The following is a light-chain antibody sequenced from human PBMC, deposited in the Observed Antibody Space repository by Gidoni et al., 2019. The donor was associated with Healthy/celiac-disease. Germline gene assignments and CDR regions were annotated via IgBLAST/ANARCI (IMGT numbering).Light chain of an antibody. CDR2: KAS. Sequence: DIPMTHPPSTLSASVGDRVPITCRASLSIISWLGWYQQKPGKDPKPLIYKASSLESGVPSRCSGSGSGTEFTLTISSLQPDDFAAYYCQQYNSYFTWTFGQGTKVEIK. V-gene: IGKV1-5*03. CDR1: LSIISW. CDR3: QQYNSYFTWT. J-gene: IGKJ1*01.